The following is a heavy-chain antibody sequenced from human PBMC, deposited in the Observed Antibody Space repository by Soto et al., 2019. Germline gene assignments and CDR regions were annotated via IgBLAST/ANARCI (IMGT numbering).Heavy chain of an antibody. Sequence: LGESRNISCKGSGYSFTSYWIGWVRQMPGKGLEWMGIIYPGDSDTRYSPSFQGQVTISADKSISTAYLQWSSLKASDTAMYYCARSTGYSSGWRWAETYYFLYCDPGPLLSV. CDR1: GYSFTSYW. D-gene: IGHD6-19*01. CDR2: IYPGDSDT. CDR3: ARSTGYSSGWRWAETYYFLY. V-gene: IGHV5-51*01. J-gene: IGHJ4*02.